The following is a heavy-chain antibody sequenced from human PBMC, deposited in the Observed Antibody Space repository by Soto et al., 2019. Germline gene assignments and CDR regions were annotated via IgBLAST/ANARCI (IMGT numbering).Heavy chain of an antibody. V-gene: IGHV3-53*01. CDR2: IYSGGAT. CDR1: GFTVTNKY. Sequence: EVQLVESGGNLIQPGGSLRLSCAASGFTVTNKYMTWVRRARGKGLEWVSLIYSGGATSYADSVKGRFTISRDNSKDILYLQVNSLRAEDTAVYYCARVDYGDYGWYFDLWGRGTLVTVSS. D-gene: IGHD4-17*01. J-gene: IGHJ2*01. CDR3: ARVDYGDYGWYFDL.